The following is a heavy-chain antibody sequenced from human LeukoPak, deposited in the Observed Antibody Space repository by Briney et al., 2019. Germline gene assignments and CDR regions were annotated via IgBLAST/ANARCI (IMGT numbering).Heavy chain of an antibody. V-gene: IGHV3-23*01. CDR1: GFTFSSYA. Sequence: PGGSLRLSCTASGFTFSSYAMSWVRQAPGKGLEWVSAISGSGGSTYYADSVKGRFTISRDNSKNTLYLQMNSLRAEDTAVYYCAKDGLGFTNGVCYQDYWGQGTLVTVSS. D-gene: IGHD2-8*01. J-gene: IGHJ4*02. CDR2: ISGSGGST. CDR3: AKDGLGFTNGVCYQDY.